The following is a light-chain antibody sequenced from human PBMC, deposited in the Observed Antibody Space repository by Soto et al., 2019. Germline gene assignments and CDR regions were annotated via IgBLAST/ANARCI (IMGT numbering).Light chain of an antibody. CDR1: QSVTSN. V-gene: IGKV3-15*01. Sequence: EIVMTQSPATLSVSPGDRATVSCRASQSVTSNLAWYQQKPGQAPRLLIYGASTRATGIPARFSGSGSGTEFTLTISSLQSEDLAVYFCQQYNNWPPITFGQGTRLEIK. J-gene: IGKJ5*01. CDR2: GAS. CDR3: QQYNNWPPIT.